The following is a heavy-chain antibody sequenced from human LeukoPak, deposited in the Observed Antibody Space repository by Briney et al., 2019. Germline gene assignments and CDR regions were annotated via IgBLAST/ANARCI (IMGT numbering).Heavy chain of an antibody. CDR3: ARDGPVAAAGPPVD. CDR2: ISAYNGNT. Sequence: ASVKVSCKASGYTFTSYGISWVRQAPGQGLEWMGWISAYNGNTNYAQKLRGRVAMTTDTSTSTACMELRSLRSDDTAVYYCARDGPVAAAGPPVDWGQGTLVTVSS. V-gene: IGHV1-18*01. J-gene: IGHJ4*02. D-gene: IGHD6-13*01. CDR1: GYTFTSYG.